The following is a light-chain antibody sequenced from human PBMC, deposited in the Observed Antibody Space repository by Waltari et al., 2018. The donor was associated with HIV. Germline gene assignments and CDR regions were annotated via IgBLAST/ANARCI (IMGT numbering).Light chain of an antibody. J-gene: IGLJ2*01. CDR2: EVF. V-gene: IGLV2-14*01. Sequence: QSTLTQPASVSGSPGQSITISCTGSTSAFGLYTFISWYQQHPGGVPKVIIYEVFSRPSGISSRFSGSRSANTASLTISWLQPEDEADYYCASFTSNYTLIFGGGTKVTVL. CDR3: ASFTSNYTLI. CDR1: TSAFGLYTF.